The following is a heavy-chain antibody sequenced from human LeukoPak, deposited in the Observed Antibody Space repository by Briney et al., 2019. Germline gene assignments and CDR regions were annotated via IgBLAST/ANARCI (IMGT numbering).Heavy chain of an antibody. V-gene: IGHV1-69*13. CDR2: IIPIFGTA. D-gene: IGHD5-24*01. Sequence: GAPVKVSCKASGGTFSSYAISWVRQAPGQGLEWMGGIIPIFGTANYAQKFQGRVTITADESTSTAYMELSSLRSEDTAVYYCARGRRDGRFYYYYYMDVWGKGTTVTVSS. J-gene: IGHJ6*03. CDR1: GGTFSSYA. CDR3: ARGRRDGRFYYYYYMDV.